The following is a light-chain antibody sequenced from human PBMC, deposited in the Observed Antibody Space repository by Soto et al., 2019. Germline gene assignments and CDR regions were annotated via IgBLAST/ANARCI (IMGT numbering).Light chain of an antibody. CDR2: GVT. CDR3: CSYAGSSTVV. CDR1: SSDVGSYNL. J-gene: IGLJ2*01. Sequence: QSALTQPASVSGSPGQSITISCTGTSSDVGSYNLLSWYQQYPGKAPKVMIYGVTKRPSGVSNRFSGSKSGNTASLTISGLQAEDEADYYCCSYAGSSTVVFGGGTKVTVL. V-gene: IGLV2-23*02.